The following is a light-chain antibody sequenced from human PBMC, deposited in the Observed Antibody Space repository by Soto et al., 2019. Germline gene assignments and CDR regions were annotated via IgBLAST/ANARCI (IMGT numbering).Light chain of an antibody. J-gene: IGKJ2*01. CDR2: WAS. CDR1: QSVLDNSTNKSY. V-gene: IGKV4-1*01. CDR3: HQYYTTPQT. Sequence: TQSPSSLAVSLGERATVNCRSSQSVLDNSTNKSYLAWYQKKPGHPPKLLVHWASVREAGVPDRFSGGGSGTDVTLTISSLQAEDVAVYYCHQYYTTPQTFGQGTQLEIK.